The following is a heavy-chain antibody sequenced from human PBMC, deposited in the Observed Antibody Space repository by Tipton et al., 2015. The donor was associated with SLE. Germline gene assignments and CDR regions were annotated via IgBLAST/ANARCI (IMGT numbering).Heavy chain of an antibody. CDR2: ISGTSTYI. Sequence: SLRLSCAASGFTFSSYSMDWVRQSPGKGLEWVTFISGTSTYIDYADSVKGRFTISRDNAKNLLLLQMNSLRAEDTGVYYCARDRLYYEYAPIYFDTWGQGSLFTGSS. D-gene: IGHD3-3*01. J-gene: IGHJ4*02. V-gene: IGHV3-21*01. CDR3: ARDRLYYEYAPIYFDT. CDR1: GFTFSSYS.